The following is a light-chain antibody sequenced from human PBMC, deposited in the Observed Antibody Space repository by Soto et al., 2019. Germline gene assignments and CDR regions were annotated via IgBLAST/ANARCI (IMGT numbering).Light chain of an antibody. Sequence: QSVLTQPASVPGSPGQSITISCTGTSSDVGSYNLVSWYQQHPGKAPQFIIYEVTKRPTGVSNRFSGSKSGNTASLTISGLQAEDEADYYCCSYADIRSVIFGGGTKVTVL. CDR1: SSDVGSYNL. J-gene: IGLJ2*01. CDR3: CSYADIRSVI. V-gene: IGLV2-23*02. CDR2: EVT.